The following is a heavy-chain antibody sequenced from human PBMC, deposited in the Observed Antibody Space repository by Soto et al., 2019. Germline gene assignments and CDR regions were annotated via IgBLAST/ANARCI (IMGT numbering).Heavy chain of an antibody. CDR3: XXXXXXXXXXGYYYMDV. J-gene: IGHJ6*03. V-gene: IGHV3-30*03. CDR1: GFTFSSFG. Sequence: QVQLVESGGGVVQPGRSVRLSCAASGFTFSSFGMHWVRQAPGKGLEWVAIISYDGSNRYYGDSVKGRITISRDNSKNTVYXXXXXXXXXXXXXXXXXXXXXXXXXXGYYYMDVWGKGIAVNISS. CDR2: ISYDGSNR.